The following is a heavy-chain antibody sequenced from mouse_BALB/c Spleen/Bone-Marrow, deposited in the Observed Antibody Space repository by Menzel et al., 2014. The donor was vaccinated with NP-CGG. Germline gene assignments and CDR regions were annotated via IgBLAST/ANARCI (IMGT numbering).Heavy chain of an antibody. Sequence: EVQRVESGGGLVQPGGSRKLSCAASGFTFSSFGMHWVRQAPEKGLEWVAYISSGSSTIYYADTVKGRFTISRDNPKNTLFLQMTSLRSEDTAMYYCARDGYYVFYAMDYWGQGTSVTVSS. J-gene: IGHJ4*01. CDR3: ARDGYYVFYAMDY. D-gene: IGHD2-3*01. V-gene: IGHV5-17*02. CDR1: GFTFSSFG. CDR2: ISSGSSTI.